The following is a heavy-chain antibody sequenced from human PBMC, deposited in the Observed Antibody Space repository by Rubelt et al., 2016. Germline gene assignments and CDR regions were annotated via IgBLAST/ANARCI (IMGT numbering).Heavy chain of an antibody. V-gene: IGHV3-23*01. CDR3: AKVYGDYARGAFHI. Sequence: EYGGGLVQPGGSLRLSCAASGFTFSSYAMSWVRQAPGKGLEWVSAISGSGGSTYYADSVKGRFTISRDNSKNTLYLQMNSLRAEDTDVYFCAKVYGDYARGAFHIWGQGTTVTVSA. D-gene: IGHD4-17*01. J-gene: IGHJ3*02. CDR2: ISGSGGST. CDR1: GFTFSSYA.